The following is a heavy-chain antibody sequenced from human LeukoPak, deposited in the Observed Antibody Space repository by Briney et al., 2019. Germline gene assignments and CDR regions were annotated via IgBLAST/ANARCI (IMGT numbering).Heavy chain of an antibody. CDR3: ARDYKYAFDN. CDR2: IGISSGNT. D-gene: IGHD5-24*01. J-gene: IGHJ4*02. CDR1: GFMFSDYS. Sequence: QPGGSLLLSCAASGFMFSDYSMNWVRPAPGKGLEWISYIGISSGNTKYADSVKGRFTISGDRARNSLYLQMNSLRVEDTAVYYCARDYKYAFDNWGQGTLVTVSS. V-gene: IGHV3-48*01.